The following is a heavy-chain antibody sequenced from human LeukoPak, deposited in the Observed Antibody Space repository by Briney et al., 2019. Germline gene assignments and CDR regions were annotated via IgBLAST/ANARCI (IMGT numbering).Heavy chain of an antibody. V-gene: IGHV3-23*01. D-gene: IGHD6-19*01. CDR1: GFTFSSYA. CDR2: ISGSGGST. CDR3: AKGVQQWLVPPFDY. Sequence: PGGSLRLSCAASGFTFSSYAMSWVRQAPGKGLEWVSAISGSGGSTYYADSVKGRFTISRDNSKNTLYLQMNGLRAEDTAVYYCAKGVQQWLVPPFDYWGQGTLVTVSS. J-gene: IGHJ4*02.